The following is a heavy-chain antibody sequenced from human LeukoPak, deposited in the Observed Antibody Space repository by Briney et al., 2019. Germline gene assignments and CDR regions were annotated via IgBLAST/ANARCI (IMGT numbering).Heavy chain of an antibody. J-gene: IGHJ6*02. Sequence: SQTLSLTCATFGDSVSSNSAAWNWIRQSPSGGLEWLGRTYYRSKWYNDYALSVKSRITINPDTAKNQFSLQLNSVTPEDTAVYYCARVPPYSYYSMDVWGPGTTVTVSS. CDR2: TYYRSKWYN. CDR3: ARVPPYSYYSMDV. CDR1: GDSVSSNSAA. V-gene: IGHV6-1*01.